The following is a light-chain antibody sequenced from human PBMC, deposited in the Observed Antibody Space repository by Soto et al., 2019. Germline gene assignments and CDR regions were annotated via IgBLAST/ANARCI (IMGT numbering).Light chain of an antibody. V-gene: IGLV2-18*02. Sequence: QSALTQPPSVSGSLGQSVTISCTGTSSDVGNYDRVSWYQQPPGTAPKLMIYEVSNRPSGVPDRFSGSKSGNTASLTISGLQAEDEADYYCSSYTSRSTYVFGTGTKVTVL. CDR3: SSYTSRSTYV. CDR1: SSDVGNYDR. CDR2: EVS. J-gene: IGLJ1*01.